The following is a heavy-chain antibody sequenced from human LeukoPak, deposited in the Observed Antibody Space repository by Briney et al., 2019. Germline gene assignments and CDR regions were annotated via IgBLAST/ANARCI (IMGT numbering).Heavy chain of an antibody. V-gene: IGHV3-21*01. Sequence: GGSLRLSCAASGFTFSSYSMNWVRQAPGKGLEWVSSISSSSSYIYYADSVKGRFTISRDNAKNPLYLQMNSLRAEDTAVYYCARDREVDTAMVKVGYGMDVWGQGTTVTVSS. D-gene: IGHD5-18*01. CDR2: ISSSSSYI. J-gene: IGHJ6*02. CDR1: GFTFSSYS. CDR3: ARDREVDTAMVKVGYGMDV.